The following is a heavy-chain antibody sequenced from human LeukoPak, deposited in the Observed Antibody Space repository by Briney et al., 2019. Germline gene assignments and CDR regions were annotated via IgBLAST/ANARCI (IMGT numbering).Heavy chain of an antibody. V-gene: IGHV1-69*13. CDR3: ARPSWVGSAFDI. Sequence: SVKVSCKASGGTFSSYAISWVRQAPGQGLEWMGGIIPIFGTANYAQKFQGRVTITADESTGTAYMELSSLRSEDTAVYYCARPSWVGSAFDIWGQGTMVTVSS. D-gene: IGHD7-27*01. J-gene: IGHJ3*02. CDR1: GGTFSSYA. CDR2: IIPIFGTA.